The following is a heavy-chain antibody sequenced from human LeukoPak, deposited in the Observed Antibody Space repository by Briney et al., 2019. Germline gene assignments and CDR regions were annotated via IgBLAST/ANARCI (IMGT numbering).Heavy chain of an antibody. CDR2: ISAYNGNT. Sequence: ASVKVSCKASGYTFTSYGISWVRQAPGQGLERMGWISAYNGNTNYAQKLQGRVTMTTDTSTSTAYMELRSLRSDDTAVYYCARSTVTTSPVDYWGQGTLVTVSS. CDR3: ARSTVTTSPVDY. V-gene: IGHV1-18*01. CDR1: GYTFTSYG. J-gene: IGHJ4*02. D-gene: IGHD4-17*01.